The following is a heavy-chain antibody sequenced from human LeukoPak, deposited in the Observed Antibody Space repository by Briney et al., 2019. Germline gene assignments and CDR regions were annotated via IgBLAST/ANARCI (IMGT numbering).Heavy chain of an antibody. V-gene: IGHV4-4*02. D-gene: IGHD3-10*01. CDR1: GGSISSSNW. J-gene: IGHJ4*02. CDR3: ARRRRAGSYYNPAFDY. Sequence: SGTLSLTCAVSGGSISSSNWWSWVRQPPGKGLEWIGEINHSGSTNYNPSLKSRVTISVDTSKNQFSLKLSSVTAADTAVYYCARRRRAGSYYNPAFDYWGQGTLVTVSS. CDR2: INHSGST.